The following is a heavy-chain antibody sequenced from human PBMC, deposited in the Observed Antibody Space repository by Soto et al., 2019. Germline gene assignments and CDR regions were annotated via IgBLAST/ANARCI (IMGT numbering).Heavy chain of an antibody. D-gene: IGHD2-15*01. CDR3: ARDLFRYCSGGSCYSVQGVQDGMDV. CDR1: GFTFSSYS. CDR2: ISSSSSYI. V-gene: IGHV3-21*01. Sequence: EVQLVESGGGLVKPGGSLRLSCAASGFTFSSYSMNWVRQAPGKGLEWVSSISSSSSYIYYADSVKGRFTISRDNAKNSLYLQMTSLRAEDTAVYYCARDLFRYCSGGSCYSVQGVQDGMDVWGQGTTVTVSS. J-gene: IGHJ6*02.